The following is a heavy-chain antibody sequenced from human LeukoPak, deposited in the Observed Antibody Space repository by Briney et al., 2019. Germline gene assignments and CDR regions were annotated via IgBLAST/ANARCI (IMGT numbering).Heavy chain of an antibody. J-gene: IGHJ4*02. CDR2: IYYSGST. CDR1: GGSISSYY. V-gene: IGHV4-59*01. Sequence: SETLSLTCIVSGGSISSYYWSWIRPPPAKGLEGIGYIYYSGSTNYNPSLKSRVTLSVDTSKHPVSLKLSSVTGADTAVYYCERGAVAGTGVFDYWGQGTLVTVSS. D-gene: IGHD6-19*01. CDR3: ERGAVAGTGVFDY.